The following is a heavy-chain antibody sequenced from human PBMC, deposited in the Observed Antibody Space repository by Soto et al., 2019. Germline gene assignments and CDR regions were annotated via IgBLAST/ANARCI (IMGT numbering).Heavy chain of an antibody. CDR1: GFIFDNFG. CDR3: ARDYSSYGPFDY. V-gene: IGHV3-30*03. Sequence: GGSLRLSCAASGFIFDNFGMHWVRQAPGKGLEWVAVISYDGSNKYYADSVKGRFTISRDNAKNSLYLQMNSLRAEDTAVYYCARDYSSYGPFDYWGQGTLVTVSS. D-gene: IGHD5-18*01. J-gene: IGHJ4*02. CDR2: ISYDGSNK.